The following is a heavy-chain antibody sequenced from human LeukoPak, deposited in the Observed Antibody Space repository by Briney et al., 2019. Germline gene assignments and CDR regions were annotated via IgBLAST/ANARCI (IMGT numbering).Heavy chain of an antibody. V-gene: IGHV1-46*01. CDR1: GYTFTSYY. Sequence: GASVKVSCKASGYTFTSYYMHWVRQAPGQGLEWMGIINPSGGSTSYAQKFQGRVTMTRDTSTSTAYMELRSLRSDDTAVYYCARQPDHCSGGSCYYMDVWGKGTTVTVSS. CDR2: INPSGGST. D-gene: IGHD2-15*01. J-gene: IGHJ6*03. CDR3: ARQPDHCSGGSCYYMDV.